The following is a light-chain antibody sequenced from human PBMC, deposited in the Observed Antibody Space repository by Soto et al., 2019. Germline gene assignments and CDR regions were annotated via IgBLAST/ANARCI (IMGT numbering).Light chain of an antibody. CDR1: QSVSSSY. Sequence: EIVLMQSPGTLSLSPGERATLSCRASQSVSSSYLAWYQQKPGQAPRLLIYGASSRATGIPDRFSGGGSGTDFTLNISRLEPEDFVVYYCQQYGSSPITFGQGTRLEI. CDR3: QQYGSSPIT. J-gene: IGKJ5*01. CDR2: GAS. V-gene: IGKV3-20*01.